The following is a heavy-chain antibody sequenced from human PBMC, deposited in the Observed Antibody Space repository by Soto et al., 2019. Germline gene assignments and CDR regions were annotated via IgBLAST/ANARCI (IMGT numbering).Heavy chain of an antibody. V-gene: IGHV1-69*01. CDR3: ARGRGLYNSGRSQLDS. J-gene: IGHJ4*02. Sequence: QVQLVQSGAEVEKPGSSVRVSCKASGDSFSKYTVNWVRQAPRQGLEWMGGIIPRFGTTNYAPTLQDRVTITADESMNTVYMELSSLRSEDTALYYCARGRGLYNSGRSQLDSWGQGTLSPSPQ. CDR2: IIPRFGTT. D-gene: IGHD1-26*01. CDR1: GDSFSKYT.